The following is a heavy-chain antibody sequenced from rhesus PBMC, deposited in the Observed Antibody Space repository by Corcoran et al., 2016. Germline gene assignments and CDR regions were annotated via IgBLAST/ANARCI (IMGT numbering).Heavy chain of an antibody. CDR3: ARANFGAFDF. D-gene: IGHD7-45*01. J-gene: IGHJ3*01. Sequence: QVQLQESGPGLVKPSETLSLTCAVSGGAISSGYYYWSWIRQPPGKGLEWIGYITYSGSTSYNPSLKSRVTLSVDTSKNQLSLKLSSVTTADTAVYYCARANFGAFDFWGQGLRVTVSS. CDR2: ITYSGST. V-gene: IGHV4-122*02. CDR1: GGAISSGYYY.